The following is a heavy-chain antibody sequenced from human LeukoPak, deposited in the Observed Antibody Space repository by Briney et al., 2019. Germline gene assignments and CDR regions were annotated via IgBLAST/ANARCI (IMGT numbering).Heavy chain of an antibody. CDR1: GYSIRSDYY. CDR2: IHHSGSS. CDR3: ARVDTAMVTSFDY. Sequence: SETLSLTCNVSGYSIRSDYYWGWIRQPPGEGLEWIGNIHHSGSSYRNPSLKNRVTISVDTSKNQFSLKLSSVTAADTAVYYCARVDTAMVTSFDYWGQGTLVTVSS. J-gene: IGHJ4*02. V-gene: IGHV4-38-2*02. D-gene: IGHD5-18*01.